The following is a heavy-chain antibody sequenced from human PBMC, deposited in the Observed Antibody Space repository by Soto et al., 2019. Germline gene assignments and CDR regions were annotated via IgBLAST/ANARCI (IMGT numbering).Heavy chain of an antibody. J-gene: IGHJ4*02. CDR1: GGSISSYY. V-gene: IGHV4-59*01. CDR2: IYYSGST. D-gene: IGHD3-22*01. CDR3: ARGLYDSSGYYFYYFDY. Sequence: SETLSLTCTVSGGSISSYYWSWIRQPPGKGLEWIGYIYYSGSTNYNPSLKSRVTISVDTSKNQFSLKLSSVTAADTAVYYCARGLYDSSGYYFYYFDYWGQGTLVTVSS.